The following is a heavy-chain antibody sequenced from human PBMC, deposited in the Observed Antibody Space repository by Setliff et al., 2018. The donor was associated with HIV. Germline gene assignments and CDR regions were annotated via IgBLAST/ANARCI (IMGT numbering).Heavy chain of an antibody. D-gene: IGHD6-6*01. V-gene: IGHV4-34*01. CDR1: GVSFSAYH. CDR2: INHSGST. Sequence: SETLSLTCAVYGVSFSAYHWSWIRQPPGKGLEWIGEINHSGSTNYNPSFKNRVTFSLDESKNQFSLNLKSVTTADTAVYYCATEGRQKLALFDHWGLGTLVTVSS. CDR3: ATEGRQKLALFDH. J-gene: IGHJ4*02.